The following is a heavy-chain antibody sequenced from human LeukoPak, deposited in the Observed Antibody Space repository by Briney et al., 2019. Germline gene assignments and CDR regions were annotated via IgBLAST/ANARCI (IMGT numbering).Heavy chain of an antibody. J-gene: IGHJ6*02. V-gene: IGHV3-48*03. Sequence: GGSLRLSCAASGFTFSSYEMNWVRQAPGKGLEGVSYISSSDTTIYYADSAKGRFTISRDNAKNSLYLQMNSLRAEDTAVYYCGKVIAAAGTGYYYGMDVWGQGTTVTVSS. CDR2: ISSSDTTI. CDR1: GFTFSSYE. CDR3: GKVIAAAGTGYYYGMDV. D-gene: IGHD6-13*01.